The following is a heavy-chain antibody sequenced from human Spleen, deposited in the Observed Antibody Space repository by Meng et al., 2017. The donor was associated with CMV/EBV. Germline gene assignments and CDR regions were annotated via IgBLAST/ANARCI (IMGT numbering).Heavy chain of an antibody. J-gene: IGHJ5*02. CDR1: VGSYW. D-gene: IGHD6-13*01. CDR3: ARGAPNSWQQKPNWFDP. Sequence: VGSYWMTWVRHAPGKGQVLVSHLTKDGSSTNYAESVKDQFTISRDSSKNTVYLQMNGLPTDDTALYYCARGAPNSWQQKPNWFDPWGLGTLVTVSS. CDR2: LTKDGSST. V-gene: IGHV3-74*01.